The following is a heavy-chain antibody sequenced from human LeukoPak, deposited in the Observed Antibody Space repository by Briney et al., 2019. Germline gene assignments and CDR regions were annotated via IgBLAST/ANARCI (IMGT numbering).Heavy chain of an antibody. CDR3: AKDNPIEEVPGLGPGQ. CDR2: IRHDGGNK. D-gene: IGHD2-2*01. CDR1: GFTVTSYG. Sequence: PGGSLRLSCAASGFTVTSYGMHWVRQAPGKGLEWVAFIRHDGGNKYYTDSVKGRFTISRDNSKNTLYLQMNSLRAEDTAVYYCAKDNPIEEVPGLGPGQWGQGTLVTVSS. J-gene: IGHJ4*02. V-gene: IGHV3-30*02.